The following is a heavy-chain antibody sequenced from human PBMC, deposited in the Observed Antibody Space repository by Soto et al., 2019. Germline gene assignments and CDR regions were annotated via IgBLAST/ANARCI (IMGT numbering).Heavy chain of an antibody. Sequence: GASVKVSCKASGYIFTNYDINWVRQATGQGLEWMGWMNPYTGNTGYAQKFQGRVTMTRNTSISTAYMELSSLRSDDTAVYYCARALRVWSGPYNYYYMDVWGKGTTVTVAS. D-gene: IGHD2-21*01. J-gene: IGHJ6*03. V-gene: IGHV1-8*01. CDR2: MNPYTGNT. CDR1: GYIFTNYD. CDR3: ARALRVWSGPYNYYYMDV.